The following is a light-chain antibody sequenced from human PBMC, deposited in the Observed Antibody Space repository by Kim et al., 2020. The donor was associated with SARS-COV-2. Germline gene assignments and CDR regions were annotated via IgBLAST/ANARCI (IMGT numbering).Light chain of an antibody. CDR1: LSLVHSDGNTY. V-gene: IGKV2-30*02. Sequence: DVMMTQSPLSLPVTLGQPASISCRSSLSLVHSDGNTYLNWFQQRPGQSPRRLIYKVSNRDSGVPDRFSGSGSGTDFTLKISRVEAEDVGVYYCMQDTHWPFTFGPGTKVDIK. CDR2: KVS. J-gene: IGKJ3*01. CDR3: MQDTHWPFT.